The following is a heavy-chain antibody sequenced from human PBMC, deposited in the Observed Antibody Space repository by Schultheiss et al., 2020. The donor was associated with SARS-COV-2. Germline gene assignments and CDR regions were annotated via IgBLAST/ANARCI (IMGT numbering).Heavy chain of an antibody. V-gene: IGHV4-39*01. Sequence: SETLSLTCTVSGGSISGSIYYWGWIRQPPGKGLEWIGSIYYSGSTYYNPSLKSRVTISVDTSKNQFSLKLSSVTAADTAVYYCARRGYCSGGRCYYFDYWGQGTLVNAPQ. J-gene: IGHJ4*02. CDR1: GGSISGSIYY. CDR3: ARRGYCSGGRCYYFDY. D-gene: IGHD2-15*01. CDR2: IYYSGST.